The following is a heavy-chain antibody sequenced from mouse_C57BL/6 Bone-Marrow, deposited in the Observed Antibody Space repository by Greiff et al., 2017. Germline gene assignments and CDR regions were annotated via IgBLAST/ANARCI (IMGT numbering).Heavy chain of an antibody. CDR2: INPSSGYT. CDR3: ARLGRFAY. V-gene: IGHV1-4*01. Sequence: VQLQQSGAELARPGASVKMSCKASGYTFTSYTLHWVKQRPGQGLEWIGYINPSSGYTKYNQKFKDKATLTADKSSSTAYMQLSSLTSEDSAVYDCARLGRFAYWGQGTLVTVSA. CDR1: GYTFTSYT. J-gene: IGHJ3*01.